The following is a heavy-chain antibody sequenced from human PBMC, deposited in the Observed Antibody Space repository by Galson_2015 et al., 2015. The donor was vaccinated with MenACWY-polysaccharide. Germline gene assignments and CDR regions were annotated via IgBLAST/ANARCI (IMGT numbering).Heavy chain of an antibody. CDR1: GFSFSDYN. J-gene: IGHJ4*02. V-gene: IGHV3-21*01. Sequence: SLRLSCAASGFSFSDYNMNWVRQAPGKGLEWVSIISSSASYIYYADSVKGRFTISRDNAKNSLYLQMNSLRAEDTAIYYCARDTGGSDFRGQGTLVTVSS. D-gene: IGHD3-16*01. CDR2: ISSSASYI. CDR3: ARDTGGSDF.